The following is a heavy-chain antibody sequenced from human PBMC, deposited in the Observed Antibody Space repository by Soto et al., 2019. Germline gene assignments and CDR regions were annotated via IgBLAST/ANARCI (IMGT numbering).Heavy chain of an antibody. CDR2: IHVSGYT. CDR3: ARGGALRPNAHVPLDP. V-gene: IGHV4-30-2*01. CDR1: GVSITSGSYS. J-gene: IGHJ5*02. Sequence: QLQLQESGSGLVKPSQTLSLTCTVSGVSITSGSYSWSWIRQAPGKGLEWIGNIHVSGYTSFNPPLKCRVSMSVATSKSQFSLELMSVTVADTAVYYCARGGALRPNAHVPLDPWGRGSLVTVSS. D-gene: IGHD3-10*02.